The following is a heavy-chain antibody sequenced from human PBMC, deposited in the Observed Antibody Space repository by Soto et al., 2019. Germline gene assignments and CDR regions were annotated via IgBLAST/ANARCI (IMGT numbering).Heavy chain of an antibody. CDR3: ATTTVTPPFYYYYGMDV. Sequence: SETLSLTCTVSGGSVSSGSYYWSWIRQPPGKGLEWIGYIYYSGSTNYNPSLKSRVTISVDTSKNQFSLKLSSVTAADTAVYYFATTTVTPPFYYYYGMDVWGQGTTVTVSS. CDR1: GGSVSSGSYY. V-gene: IGHV4-61*01. J-gene: IGHJ6*02. CDR2: IYYSGST. D-gene: IGHD4-17*01.